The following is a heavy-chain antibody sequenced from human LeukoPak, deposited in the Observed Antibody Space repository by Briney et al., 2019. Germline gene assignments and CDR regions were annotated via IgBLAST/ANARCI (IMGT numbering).Heavy chain of an antibody. D-gene: IGHD3-10*01. Sequence: PSETLSLTCAVYGVSFSGYYWSWIRQPPGKGLEWIGEINHSGSTNYNPSLKSRVTISVDTSKNQFSLKLSSVTAADTAVYYCARALVRGVIRGYFDYWGQGTLVTVSS. CDR2: INHSGST. V-gene: IGHV4-34*01. CDR1: GVSFSGYY. CDR3: ARALVRGVIRGYFDY. J-gene: IGHJ4*02.